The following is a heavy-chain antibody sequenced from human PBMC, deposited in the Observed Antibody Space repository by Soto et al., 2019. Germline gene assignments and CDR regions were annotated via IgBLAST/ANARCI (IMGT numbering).Heavy chain of an antibody. CDR3: TTDSYMTNIIVRFDY. D-gene: IGHD4-17*01. V-gene: IGHV3-15*07. Sequence: IAVINLSLKTKGKGLEWVGRVKSKTDGGTTDFAAPVKGRFAISRDDSKNMVYLEMNSLKTEDTAIYYCTTDSYMTNIIVRFDYLGHGTLVTVSS. CDR2: VKSKTDGGTT. CDR1: IAV. J-gene: IGHJ4*01.